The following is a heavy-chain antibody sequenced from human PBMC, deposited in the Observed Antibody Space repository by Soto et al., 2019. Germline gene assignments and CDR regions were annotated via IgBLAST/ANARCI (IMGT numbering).Heavy chain of an antibody. CDR3: ARGPDVDTAMVDMMPENDY. J-gene: IGHJ4*02. D-gene: IGHD5-18*01. CDR1: GYTFTSYY. Sequence: ASVKVSCKASGYTFTSYYMHWVRQAPGQGLEWMGIINPSGGSTSYAQKFQGRVTMTRDTSTSTVYMELSSLRSEDTAVYYCARGPDVDTAMVDMMPENDYWGQGTLVTVSS. V-gene: IGHV1-46*03. CDR2: INPSGGST.